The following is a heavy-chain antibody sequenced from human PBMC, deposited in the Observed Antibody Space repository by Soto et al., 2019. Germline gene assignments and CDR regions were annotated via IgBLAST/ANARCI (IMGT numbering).Heavy chain of an antibody. Sequence: PSETLSLTCAVSGGSISSGGYSWTWIRQPPGEGLEWIGYIYHSGSTYYNPSLKSRVTISVDRSKNQFSLKLSSVTAADTAVYYCARGPPFGYWGQGTLVTVSS. CDR3: ARGPPFGY. J-gene: IGHJ4*02. V-gene: IGHV4-30-2*01. CDR2: IYHSGST. D-gene: IGHD3-10*01. CDR1: GGSISSGGYS.